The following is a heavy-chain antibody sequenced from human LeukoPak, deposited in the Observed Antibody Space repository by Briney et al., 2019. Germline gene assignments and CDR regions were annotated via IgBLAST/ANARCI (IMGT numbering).Heavy chain of an antibody. CDR2: IYYGGGS. V-gene: IGHV4-59*01. D-gene: IGHD4-17*01. Sequence: SETLSLTCTVSGASIGSYFWSWIRQPPGKGLEWIGYIYYGGGSNYNPSFESRITISVDTSKNRISLNLTSVTASDTAIYYCARERGDYDSDNWFDSWGQGTLVTVSS. CDR3: ARERGDYDSDNWFDS. J-gene: IGHJ5*01. CDR1: GASIGSYF.